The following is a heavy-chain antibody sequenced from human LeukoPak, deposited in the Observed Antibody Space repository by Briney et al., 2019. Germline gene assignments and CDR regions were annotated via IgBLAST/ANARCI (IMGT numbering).Heavy chain of an antibody. CDR3: ARDRVVVPAAFDY. CDR1: GYTFTSYG. D-gene: IGHD2-2*01. Sequence: GASVNVSCKATGYTFTSYGISWVRQAPGQGLEWMGWISSNSDNTNYAQKFQGRVTMTRDTSISTAYMELSRLRSDDTAVYYCARDRVVVPAAFDYWGQGTLVTVSS. J-gene: IGHJ4*02. CDR2: ISSNSDNT. V-gene: IGHV1-18*01.